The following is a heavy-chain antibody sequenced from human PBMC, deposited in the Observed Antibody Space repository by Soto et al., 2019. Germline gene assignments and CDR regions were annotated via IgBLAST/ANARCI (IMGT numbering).Heavy chain of an antibody. CDR3: ASDHVFGYYFDY. D-gene: IGHD3-16*01. Sequence: QVQLVESGGGVVQPGRSLRLSCAASGFTSSSYAMHWVRQAPGKGLEWVAVISYDGSNKYYADSVKGRFTISRDNSKNTRYLQMNCLKAEDTAVYYCASDHVFGYYFDYWGQGTLVTVSS. CDR2: ISYDGSNK. CDR1: GFTSSSYA. J-gene: IGHJ4*02. V-gene: IGHV3-30-3*01.